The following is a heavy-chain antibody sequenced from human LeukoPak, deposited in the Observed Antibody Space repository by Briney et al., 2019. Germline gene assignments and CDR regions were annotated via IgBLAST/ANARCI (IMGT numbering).Heavy chain of an antibody. CDR2: IKSKTDGGTT. V-gene: IGHV3-15*07. CDR3: STTYYYDSSEGY. CDR1: GFTFSSYG. J-gene: IGHJ4*02. D-gene: IGHD3-22*01. Sequence: GRSLRLSCAASGFTFSSYGMHWVRQAPGKGLEWVGRIKSKTDGGTTDYAAPVKGRFTISRDDSKNTLYLQMNSLKTEDTAAYYCSTTYYYDSSEGYWGQGTLVTVSS.